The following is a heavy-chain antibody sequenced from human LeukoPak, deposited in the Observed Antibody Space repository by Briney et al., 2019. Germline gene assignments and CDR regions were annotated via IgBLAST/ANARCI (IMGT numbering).Heavy chain of an antibody. CDR1: EFTFSSYA. V-gene: IGHV3-23*01. Sequence: GGSLRLSCAASEFTFSSYAMSWVRLAPGKGLEWVSAISDSGGNTYYADSVKGRFTISRDNSKNTLYLQMNSLRAEDTAVYYCATLRLSDHFDYWGQGTLVTVSS. CDR3: ATLRLSDHFDY. J-gene: IGHJ4*02. D-gene: IGHD2-15*01. CDR2: ISDSGGNT.